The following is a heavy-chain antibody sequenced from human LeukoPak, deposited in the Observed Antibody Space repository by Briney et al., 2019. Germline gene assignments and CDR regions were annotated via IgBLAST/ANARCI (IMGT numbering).Heavy chain of an antibody. Sequence: GGSLRLSCAASGFSFSSYAMTWVRQAPGKGLEWVSGIIGSGGTTYYADSVKGRFTISRDNSKNTLYLQMNSLRAEDTAVYYCAKGGYNYGYEFDCWGQGILVTVSS. D-gene: IGHD5-18*01. CDR2: IIGSGGTT. V-gene: IGHV3-23*01. CDR3: AKGGYNYGYEFDC. J-gene: IGHJ4*02. CDR1: GFSFSSYA.